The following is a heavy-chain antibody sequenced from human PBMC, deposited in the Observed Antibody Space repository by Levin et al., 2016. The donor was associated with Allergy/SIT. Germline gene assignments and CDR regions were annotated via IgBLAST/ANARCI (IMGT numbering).Heavy chain of an antibody. CDR2: INPSGGST. Sequence: WVRQAPGQGLEWMGIINPSGGSTSYAQKFQGRVTMTRDTSTSTVYMELSSLRSEDTAVYYCARDPRRDGYYYWGQGTLVTVSS. CDR3: ARDPRRDGYYY. J-gene: IGHJ4*02. D-gene: IGHD5-24*01. V-gene: IGHV1-46*01.